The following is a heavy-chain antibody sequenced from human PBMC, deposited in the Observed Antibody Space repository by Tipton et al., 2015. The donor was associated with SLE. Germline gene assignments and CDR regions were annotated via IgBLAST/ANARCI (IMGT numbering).Heavy chain of an antibody. V-gene: IGHV4-38-2*02. CDR2: IFHSGHT. CDR1: DNSINTGYY. J-gene: IGHJ1*01. Sequence: TLPLTCTVSDNSINTGYYWGWIRQSPGKGLEWIGSIFHSGHTYYNPALKSRVTLSVDTSKNHFSLRMNSVTAADTAVYYCARHVAVWGQGTLVTVSS. CDR3: ARHVAV.